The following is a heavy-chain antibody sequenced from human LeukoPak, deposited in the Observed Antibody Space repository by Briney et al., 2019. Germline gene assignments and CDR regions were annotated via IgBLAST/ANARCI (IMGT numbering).Heavy chain of an antibody. CDR3: ARVGPIAAAGDDAFDI. Sequence: GGSLRFSCAASGFTFSSYSMNWVRQAPGKGLEWVSSISSSSSYIYYADSVKGRFTISRDNAKNSLYLQMNSLRAEDTAVYYCARVGPIAAAGDDAFDIWGQGTMVTVSS. J-gene: IGHJ3*02. CDR1: GFTFSSYS. V-gene: IGHV3-21*01. D-gene: IGHD6-13*01. CDR2: ISSSSSYI.